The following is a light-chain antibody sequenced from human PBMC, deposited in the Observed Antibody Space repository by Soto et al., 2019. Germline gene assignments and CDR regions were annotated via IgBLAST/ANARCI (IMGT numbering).Light chain of an antibody. CDR1: SSDVGSYNL. CDR2: EGS. V-gene: IGLV2-23*01. Sequence: SVLTQPASVSGSPGQPITISCTGTSSDVGSYNLVSWYQQHPGKAPKLMIYEGSKRPSGVSNRFSGSKSGNTASLTISGLQAEDEADYYCCSYAGSSTYVFGTGTKVTVL. J-gene: IGLJ1*01. CDR3: CSYAGSSTYV.